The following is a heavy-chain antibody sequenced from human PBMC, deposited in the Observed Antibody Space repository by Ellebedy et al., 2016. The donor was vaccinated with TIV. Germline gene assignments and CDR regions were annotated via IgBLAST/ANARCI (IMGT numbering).Heavy chain of an antibody. D-gene: IGHD2-2*01. CDR2: INPNSGGT. V-gene: IGHV1-2*02. CDR1: RYTFTGYY. CDR3: ARDRSGTSYAFDI. J-gene: IGHJ3*02. Sequence: ASVKVSXKASRYTFTGYYMHWVRQAPGQGLEWMGWINPNSGGTNYAQKFQGRVTMTRDTSISTAYMELSRLRSDDTAVYYCARDRSGTSYAFDIWGQGAMVTVSS.